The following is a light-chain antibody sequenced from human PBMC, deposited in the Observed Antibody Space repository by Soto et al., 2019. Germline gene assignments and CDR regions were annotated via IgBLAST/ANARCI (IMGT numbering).Light chain of an antibody. CDR3: QQYNNCHN. CDR1: QSVSSN. J-gene: IGKJ5*01. CDR2: GAS. V-gene: IGKV3-15*01. Sequence: EIVMTQSPATLSVSPGERATLSCRASQSVSSNLAWYQQKPGQAPRLLIYGASTRATGIPARFSGSGSGTEFTLTISSLQSEDFAVYYCQQYNNCHNFGQGTRLEIK.